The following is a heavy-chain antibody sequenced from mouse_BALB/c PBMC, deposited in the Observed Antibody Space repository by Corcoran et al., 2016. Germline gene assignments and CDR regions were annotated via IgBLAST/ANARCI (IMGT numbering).Heavy chain of an antibody. Sequence: EVQLQQSGPELVKPGASVKMSCKASGYTFTDYYMDWVKQSHGESFEWIGRVNPYNGGTSYNQKFTGKATLTVDKSSSTAYMELNSLTSEDSAFYYWARRGNGAMYYWGQGTSVTVSS. CDR2: VNPYNGGT. V-gene: IGHV1-19*01. CDR1: GYTFTDYY. CDR3: ARRGNGAMYY. J-gene: IGHJ4*01. D-gene: IGHD2-1*01.